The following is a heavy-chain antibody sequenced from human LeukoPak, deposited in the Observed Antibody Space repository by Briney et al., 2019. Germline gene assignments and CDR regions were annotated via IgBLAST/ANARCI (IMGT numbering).Heavy chain of an antibody. V-gene: IGHV5-51*01. CDR3: ARLKDCSSTSCYFGWFDP. Sequence: GESLKISCKGSGYSFTSYWIGWVRQMPGKGLEWMGIIYPGDSDTRYSPSFQGQVTISADKSISTAYLQWSSLKASDTAMYYCARLKDCSSTSCYFGWFDPWGQGTLVIVSS. D-gene: IGHD2-2*01. CDR2: IYPGDSDT. J-gene: IGHJ5*02. CDR1: GYSFTSYW.